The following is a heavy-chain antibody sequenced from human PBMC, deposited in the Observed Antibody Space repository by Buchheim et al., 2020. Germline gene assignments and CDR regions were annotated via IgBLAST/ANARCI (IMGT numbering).Heavy chain of an antibody. CDR3: ARGCCSSWYIESYFDY. CDR1: GFTFSSYS. CDR2: ISSSSSYI. Sequence: EVQLVESGGGLVKPGGSLRLSCAASGFTFSSYSMNWVRQAPGKGLEWVSSISSSSSYIYYADSVKGRFTISRDNAKNSLYLQMNSLRAEDTAVYYCARGCCSSWYIESYFDYWGQGTL. V-gene: IGHV3-21*01. D-gene: IGHD6-13*01. J-gene: IGHJ4*02.